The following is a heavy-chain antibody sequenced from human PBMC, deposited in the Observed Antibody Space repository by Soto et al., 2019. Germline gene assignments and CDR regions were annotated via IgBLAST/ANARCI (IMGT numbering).Heavy chain of an antibody. V-gene: IGHV1-69*01. J-gene: IGHJ5*02. CDR2: IIPIFGTA. CDR1: GGTFSSYA. CDR3: ARDFGGGGYGGNSEP. Sequence: QVQLVQSGAEVKKPGSSVKVSCKASGGTFSSYAISWVRQAPGQGLEWMGGIIPIFGTANYAQKFQGRVTITADESTSTAYMELSSLGAADTAVSYCARDFGGGGYGGNSEPWVQGTLVTVSS. D-gene: IGHD3-16*01.